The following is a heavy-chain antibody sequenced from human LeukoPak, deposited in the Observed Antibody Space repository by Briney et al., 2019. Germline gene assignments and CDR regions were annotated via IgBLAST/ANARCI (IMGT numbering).Heavy chain of an antibody. J-gene: IGHJ4*02. Sequence: SETLSLTCTVSGGSISSYYWSRIRQPPGKGLEWIGYIYYSGSTNYNPSLKSRVTISVDTSKNQFSLKLSSVTAADTAVYYCARLNSLTAVDTAMAILDYWGQGTLVTVSS. CDR3: ARLNSLTAVDTAMAILDY. CDR1: GGSISSYY. V-gene: IGHV4-59*08. D-gene: IGHD5-18*01. CDR2: IYYSGST.